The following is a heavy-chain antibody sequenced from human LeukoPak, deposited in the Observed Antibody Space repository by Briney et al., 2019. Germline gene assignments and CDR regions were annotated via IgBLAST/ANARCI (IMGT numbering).Heavy chain of an antibody. J-gene: IGHJ4*02. CDR2: INHSGST. CDR3: ARQGYDYVWGSYRPIYYFDY. CDR1: GGSFSGYY. D-gene: IGHD3-16*02. V-gene: IGHV4-34*01. Sequence: SETLSLTCAVYGGSFSGYYWSWIRQPPGKGLEWIGEINHSGSTNYNPSLKSRVTISVDTSKNQFSLKLSSVTAADTAVYYCARQGYDYVWGSYRPIYYFDYWGQGTLVTVSS.